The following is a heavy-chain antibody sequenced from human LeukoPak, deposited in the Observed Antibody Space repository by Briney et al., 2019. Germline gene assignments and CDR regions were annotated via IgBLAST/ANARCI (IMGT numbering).Heavy chain of an antibody. V-gene: IGHV1-18*01. CDR2: ISAYNGNT. J-gene: IGHJ4*02. CDR1: GYTFTSYG. D-gene: IGHD3-22*01. Sequence: GASVKVSCKASGYTFTSYGISWVRQAPGQGLEWMGWISAYNGNTNYAQKLQGRVTMTTDTSTSTAYMELRSLRSDDTAVYYCARAHLVTMIVVVSENDYWGQGTLVTVSS. CDR3: ARAHLVTMIVVVSENDY.